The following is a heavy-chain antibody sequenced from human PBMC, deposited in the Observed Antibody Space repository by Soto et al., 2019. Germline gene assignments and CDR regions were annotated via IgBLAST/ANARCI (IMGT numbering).Heavy chain of an antibody. CDR1: GGTLNTNA. CDR3: AGRGGTPDRPGPTIFHYYYGLAV. D-gene: IGHD1-26*01. CDR2: IIPIPGTT. J-gene: IGHJ6*02. Sequence: QVQLVQSGAEVKKPGSSVRVSCKASGGTLNTNAISWVRQAPGQGLEWMGGIIPIPGTTNYAQKFEGRVTFTADESTNTVFMELSSLRSDDTAVYYCAGRGGTPDRPGPTIFHYYYGLAVWGQGTTVTVSS. V-gene: IGHV1-69*01.